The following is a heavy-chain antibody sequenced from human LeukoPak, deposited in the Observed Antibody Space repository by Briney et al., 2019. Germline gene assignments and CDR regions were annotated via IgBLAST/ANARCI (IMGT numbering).Heavy chain of an antibody. Sequence: ASVKVSCKASGYTFTSYALHWVRQAPGQRLEWMGWINGGNGNTKYSQKFQGRVTITRDTSASTAYMELSSLRSEDTAVYYCARDPTYYGAGSYWSLYYFDYWGQGTLAAVSS. J-gene: IGHJ4*02. D-gene: IGHD3-10*01. CDR2: INGGNGNT. V-gene: IGHV1-3*01. CDR1: GYTFTSYA. CDR3: ARDPTYYGAGSYWSLYYFDY.